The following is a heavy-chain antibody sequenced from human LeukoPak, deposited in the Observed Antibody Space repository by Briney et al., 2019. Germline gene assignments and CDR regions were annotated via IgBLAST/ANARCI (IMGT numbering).Heavy chain of an antibody. J-gene: IGHJ5*02. CDR3: ARGTDYWFDP. Sequence: GASVTVSFKSSVYTFTFYYMHWVRQAPGQGREWMGWINPNSGGTNYAQKFQGRVTMTRDTSISTAYMELSRLRSDDTAVYYCARGTDYWFDPWGQGTLVTVSS. V-gene: IGHV1-2*02. CDR2: INPNSGGT. CDR1: VYTFTFYY.